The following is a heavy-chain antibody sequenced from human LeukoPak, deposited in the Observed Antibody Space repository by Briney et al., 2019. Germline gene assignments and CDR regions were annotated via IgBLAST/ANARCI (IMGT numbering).Heavy chain of an antibody. D-gene: IGHD2-21*02. CDR3: AVVVTALRNPGAFDI. CDR1: GYTLTKLS. CDR2: FDPEDGET. V-gene: IGHV1-24*01. J-gene: IGHJ3*02. Sequence: GASVKVSCKVSGYTLTKLSIHWVRQAPGEGLEWMGGFDPEDGETIYAQKFQGRVAMTEDTSTDTAYMELSSLRSEDTAVYYCAVVVTALRNPGAFDIWGQGTMVTVSS.